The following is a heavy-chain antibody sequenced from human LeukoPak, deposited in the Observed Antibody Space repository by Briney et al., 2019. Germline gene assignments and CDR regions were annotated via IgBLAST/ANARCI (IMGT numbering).Heavy chain of an antibody. D-gene: IGHD6-25*01. CDR3: ARGRRSSGRHNALNV. V-gene: IGHV4-59*11. Sequence: PSETLHHTCSVSGVSLGTHYWTWFRQPPGKGLEWIGYIDYSETTRYNPSPKSRVTISLDTSRNQFSLKLSSVTAADTAVYYCARGRRSSGRHNALNVWGQGTMVNVSS. CDR2: IDYSETT. J-gene: IGHJ3*01. CDR1: GVSLGTHY.